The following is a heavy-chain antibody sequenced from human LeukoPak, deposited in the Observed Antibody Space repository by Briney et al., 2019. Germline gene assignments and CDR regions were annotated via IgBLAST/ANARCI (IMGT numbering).Heavy chain of an antibody. Sequence: PSETLSLTCTVSGGSISSYYWSWIRQPPGKGLEWIGYIYYSGSTNYNPSLKSRVTISVDTSKNQFSLKLSSVTAADTAVYYCARGLPSYDFWSGYYPYYFDYWGRGTLVTVSS. CDR1: GGSISSYY. V-gene: IGHV4-59*01. CDR3: ARGLPSYDFWSGYYPYYFDY. CDR2: IYYSGST. D-gene: IGHD3-3*01. J-gene: IGHJ4*02.